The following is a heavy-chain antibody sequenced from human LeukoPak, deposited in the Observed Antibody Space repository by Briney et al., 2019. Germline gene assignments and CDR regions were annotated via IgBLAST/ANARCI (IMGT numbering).Heavy chain of an antibody. CDR3: ARKGARYGDYEPWFDP. J-gene: IGHJ5*02. CDR1: GFTFSSYW. CDR2: INTDGSST. V-gene: IGHV3-74*01. D-gene: IGHD4-17*01. Sequence: PGGSLRLSCAASGFTFSSYWMHWVRQAPGKGLVWVSRINTDGSSTSYADSVKGRFTISRDNAKNTLYLQMNSLRAEDTAVYYCARKGARYGDYEPWFDPWGQGTLVTVSS.